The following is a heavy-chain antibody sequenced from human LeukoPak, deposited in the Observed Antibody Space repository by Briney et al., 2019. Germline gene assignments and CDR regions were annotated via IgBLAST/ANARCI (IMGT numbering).Heavy chain of an antibody. D-gene: IGHD3-10*01. CDR2: IYYSGNT. J-gene: IGHJ4*02. V-gene: IGHV4-39*07. CDR3: ARDSSHYGSGSLY. Sequence: KTSETLSLTCTVSGDSISSTNYYWGWIRQPPGKGLEWIGNIYYSGNTYYNPSLKSRVTISVDTSKNQFSLKLSSVTAADTAVYYCARDSSHYGSGSLYWGQGTLVTVSS. CDR1: GDSISSTNYY.